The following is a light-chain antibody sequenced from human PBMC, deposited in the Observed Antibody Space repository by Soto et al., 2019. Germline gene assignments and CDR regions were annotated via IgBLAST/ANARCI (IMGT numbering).Light chain of an antibody. CDR3: QQYNNWPRT. V-gene: IGKV3-15*01. CDR2: GAS. CDR1: QRLVHSDGNTY. Sequence: DIVMTQTPLSSPVTLGQPASISCRSSQRLVHSDGNTYLSWYQHKPGQAPRLLIYGASTRDTGIPARFSGSGSGTEFTLTISSLQSEDFAVYYCQQYNNWPRTFGQGTKVDI. J-gene: IGKJ1*01.